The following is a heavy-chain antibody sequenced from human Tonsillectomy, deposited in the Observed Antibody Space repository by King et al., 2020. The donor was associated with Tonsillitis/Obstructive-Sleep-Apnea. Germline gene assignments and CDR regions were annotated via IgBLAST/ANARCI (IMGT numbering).Heavy chain of an antibody. D-gene: IGHD2-8*01. V-gene: IGHV4-59*01. CDR2: IYYSGGT. CDR1: GGSISSYY. Sequence: MQLQESGPGLVKPSETLSLTCTVSGGSISSYYWSWIRQPPGKGLECIGYIYYSGGTNYNPSLKSRVTISVDTSKNHFSLKLSSVTAADTAVYYCAREGAVMNAFDIWGQGTMVTVSS. J-gene: IGHJ3*02. CDR3: AREGAVMNAFDI.